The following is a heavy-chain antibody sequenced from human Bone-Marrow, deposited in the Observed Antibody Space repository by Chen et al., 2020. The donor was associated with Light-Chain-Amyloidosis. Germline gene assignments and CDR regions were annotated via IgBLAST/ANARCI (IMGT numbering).Heavy chain of an antibody. D-gene: IGHD3-10*01. V-gene: IGHV3-7*01. Sequence: EVQLVESGGGLVQPGGSLRLFCVASGFTFSSHWMSWVRQAPGKGLEWVANIKQDGSEKYYADSVKGRFTISRDNAKNSLYLQMNSLRAEDTAVYYCARFTYLQHWGQGTLVTVSS. CDR3: ARFTYLQH. CDR2: IKQDGSEK. CDR1: GFTFSSHW. J-gene: IGHJ1*01.